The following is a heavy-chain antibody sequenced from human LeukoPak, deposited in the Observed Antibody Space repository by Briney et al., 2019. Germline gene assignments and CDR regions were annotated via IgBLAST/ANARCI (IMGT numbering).Heavy chain of an antibody. Sequence: GGSLRLSCVASGFNFNTYSMNWIRQAPGKGLEWISYIISSSSTIYYADSVKGRFTISRDNAKNSLYLQMNSLRADDTAVYYCARDRVGGRYYYGMDVWGLGTTVTVSS. J-gene: IGHJ6*02. CDR1: GFNFNTYS. D-gene: IGHD3-16*01. V-gene: IGHV3-48*04. CDR2: IISSSSTI. CDR3: ARDRVGGRYYYGMDV.